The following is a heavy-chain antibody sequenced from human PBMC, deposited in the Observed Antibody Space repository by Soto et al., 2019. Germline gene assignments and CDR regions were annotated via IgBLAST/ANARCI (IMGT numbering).Heavy chain of an antibody. D-gene: IGHD5-18*01. J-gene: IGHJ6*02. Sequence: GGSLRLSCAASGFTFSSYGMHWVRQAPGKGLEWVAVISYDGSNKYYADSVKGRFTISRDNSKNTLYLQMNSLRAEDTAVYYCAKRGGGYSYGIVYYYGMDVWGQGTTVTVSS. V-gene: IGHV3-30*18. CDR2: ISYDGSNK. CDR1: GFTFSSYG. CDR3: AKRGGGYSYGIVYYYGMDV.